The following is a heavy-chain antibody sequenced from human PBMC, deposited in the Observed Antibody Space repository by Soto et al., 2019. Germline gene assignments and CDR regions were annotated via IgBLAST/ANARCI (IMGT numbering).Heavy chain of an antibody. CDR2: ISGSGGST. CDR3: AKGYYDILTGPEPFDY. J-gene: IGHJ4*02. CDR1: GFTFSSYA. D-gene: IGHD3-9*01. V-gene: IGHV3-23*01. Sequence: PGGSLRLSCAASGFTFSSYAMSWVRQAPGKGLEWVSAISGSGGSTYYAGSVKGRFTISRDNSKNTLYLQMNSLRAEDTAVYYCAKGYYDILTGPEPFDYWGQGTLVTVSS.